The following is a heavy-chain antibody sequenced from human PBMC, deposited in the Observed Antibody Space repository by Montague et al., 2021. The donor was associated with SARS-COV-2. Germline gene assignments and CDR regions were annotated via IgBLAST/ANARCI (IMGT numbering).Heavy chain of an antibody. CDR2: IYYSGST. V-gene: IGHV4-39*01. Sequence: SETLSLTCTVYGGSISSSSYYWGWIRQPPGKGLEWIGSIYYSGSTYYNPSLKIRVTIYGDTSKNQFSLKRSSVTAADTAVYYCASPTYYYDSSGSDAFDIWGQGTMVTVSS. J-gene: IGHJ3*02. D-gene: IGHD3-22*01. CDR3: ASPTYYYDSSGSDAFDI. CDR1: GGSISSSSYY.